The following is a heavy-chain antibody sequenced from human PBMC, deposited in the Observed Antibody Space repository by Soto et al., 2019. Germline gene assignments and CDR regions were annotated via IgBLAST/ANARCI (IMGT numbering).Heavy chain of an antibody. CDR2: IYVYNGNP. Sequence: QGQLVQSGAEVREPGASVKVSCKASGFTFTSYGISWVRQAPGQGLEWIGWIYVYNGNPDYAQKFQGRVIISADSSTTTAYFELRNLRSDNTAVSYCARDQGGYCSGGSCQRYGIWGQGTLVTVS. J-gene: IGHJ4*02. CDR3: ARDQGGYCSGGSCQRYGI. D-gene: IGHD2-15*01. CDR1: GFTFTSYG. V-gene: IGHV1-18*01.